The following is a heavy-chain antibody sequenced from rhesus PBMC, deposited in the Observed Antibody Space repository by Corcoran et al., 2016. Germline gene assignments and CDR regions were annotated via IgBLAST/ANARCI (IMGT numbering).Heavy chain of an antibody. CDR1: GFTFSSYG. Sequence: EVQLVESGGGLVQPGGSLRLSCAASGFTFSSYGMSWVRQAPGKGLEWVSYISNGGGSTYYADSVKSRLTISSDNSKNTLSLKMNSLRAEDTAVYYCAKVDNWNYFAFDFWGQGLRVTVSS. CDR3: AKVDNWNYFAFDF. D-gene: IGHD1-26*01. V-gene: IGHV3S5*01. J-gene: IGHJ3*01. CDR2: ISNGGGST.